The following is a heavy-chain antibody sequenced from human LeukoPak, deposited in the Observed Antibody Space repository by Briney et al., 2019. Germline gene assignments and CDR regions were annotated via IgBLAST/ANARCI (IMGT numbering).Heavy chain of an antibody. D-gene: IGHD3-9*01. CDR2: ISDTGTP. Sequence: SETLSLTCTVSGGSMNNNNYYWGWIRQSAGKSLELIGSISDTGTPVYNPSLRSRVTMSIDTSKMQFALKLTSVTAADTALYYCARLLSYDVLTDNYYKYYMDVWGKGTTVIVSS. CDR1: GGSMNNNNYY. CDR3: ARLLSYDVLTDNYYKYYMDV. J-gene: IGHJ6*03. V-gene: IGHV4-39*01.